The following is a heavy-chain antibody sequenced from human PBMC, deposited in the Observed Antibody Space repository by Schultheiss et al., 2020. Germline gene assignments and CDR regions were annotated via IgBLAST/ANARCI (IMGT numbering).Heavy chain of an antibody. D-gene: IGHD6-19*01. J-gene: IGHJ3*02. Sequence: WGSLRLSCAASGFTVSSNYMSWVRQAPGKGLEWVSVIYSGGSTYYADSVKGRFTISRDNAKNSLYLQMNSLRAEDTAVYYCARFIAVAGSPSDAFDIWGQGTMVTVSS. CDR3: ARFIAVAGSPSDAFDI. CDR2: IYSGGST. CDR1: GFTVSSNY. V-gene: IGHV3-53*01.